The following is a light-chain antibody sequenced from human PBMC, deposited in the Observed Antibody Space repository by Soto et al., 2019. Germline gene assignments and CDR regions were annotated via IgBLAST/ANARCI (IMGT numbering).Light chain of an antibody. J-gene: IGKJ1*01. V-gene: IGKV3-11*01. CDR2: DTS. Sequence: DIVLTQSPATLSLSPGERVTLACRASQTGGSYLAWFRQTPGQAPRLLIYDTSIRATGIPARFSGSGSGTDFTPTISSLEAEDFAVYYCQQRSDWAPTFGQATKGDIK. CDR3: QQRSDWAPT. CDR1: QTGGSY.